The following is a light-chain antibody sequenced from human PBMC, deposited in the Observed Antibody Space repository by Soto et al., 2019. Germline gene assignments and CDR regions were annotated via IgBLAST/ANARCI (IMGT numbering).Light chain of an antibody. J-gene: IGKJ2*01. CDR2: GAS. Sequence: EIVMTQSPATLSVLPGERVTLSCRASQSVSSNLAWYQQKPGQAPRLLIYGASTRATAIPARFSGSGSGTEVTLAISSLQSEDFAVYYCEQYNEWPPYTFGQGTRLEL. CDR1: QSVSSN. CDR3: EQYNEWPPYT. V-gene: IGKV3-15*01.